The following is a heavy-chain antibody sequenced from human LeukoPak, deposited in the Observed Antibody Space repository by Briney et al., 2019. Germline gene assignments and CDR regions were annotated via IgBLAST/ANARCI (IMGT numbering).Heavy chain of an antibody. D-gene: IGHD2-2*01. CDR3: AHEGYCSSTSCPESATGLFDY. J-gene: IGHJ4*02. Sequence: SGPTLVNPTQTLTLTCTFSGFSLSTSGVGVGWIRQPPGKALEWLPLIYWDDDKRYSPSLKSRLTITKDTSKNQVVLTMTNMDPVDTATYYCAHEGYCSSTSCPESATGLFDYWGQGTLVTVPS. CDR1: GFSLSTSGVG. V-gene: IGHV2-5*02. CDR2: IYWDDDK.